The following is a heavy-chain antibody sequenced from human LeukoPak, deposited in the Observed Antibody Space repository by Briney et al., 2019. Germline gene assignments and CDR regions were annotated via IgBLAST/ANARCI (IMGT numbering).Heavy chain of an antibody. CDR3: AREEYYYMDV. V-gene: IGHV4-39*07. CDR1: GGSISSSSYY. J-gene: IGHJ6*03. CDR2: IYYSGST. Sequence: SETLSLTCTVSGGSISSSSYYWGWIRQPPGKGLEWIGSIYYSGSTYYNPSLKSRVTISVDTSKNQFSLKLSSVTAADTAVYYCAREEYYYMDVWGKGTTVTVSS.